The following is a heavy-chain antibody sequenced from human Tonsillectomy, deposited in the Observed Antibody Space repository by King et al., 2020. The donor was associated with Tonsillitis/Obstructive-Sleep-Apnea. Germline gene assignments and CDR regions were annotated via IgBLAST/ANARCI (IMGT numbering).Heavy chain of an antibody. CDR2: SIPILDIA. J-gene: IGHJ6*03. Sequence: GQLVQSGAEVKKPGSSVKVSCKASGGTFSSYVISWVRQAPGQGLEWMGRSIPILDIANYAQKFQGRVTITADKSTSTAYMELSSLRSEDTAVYYCARDPQHYYYYMDVWGKGTTVTVS. CDR3: ARDPQHYYYYMDV. CDR1: GGTFSSYV. V-gene: IGHV1-69*04.